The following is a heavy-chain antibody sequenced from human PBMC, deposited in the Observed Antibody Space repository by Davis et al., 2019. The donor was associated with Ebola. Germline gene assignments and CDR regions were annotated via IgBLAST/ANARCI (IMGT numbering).Heavy chain of an antibody. V-gene: IGHV1-24*01. J-gene: IGHJ6*04. CDR1: GYTLTELS. CDR2: FDPEDGET. D-gene: IGHD3-10*01. Sequence: AASVKVSCKVSGYTLTELSIHWVRQAPGKGLEWMGVFDPEDGETISAQKFQGRVTMTVDTSADTAYMELSSLRSEDTAVYYCATVMEILVRGVIRYFNFGVDVWGKGTTVTVSS. CDR3: ATVMEILVRGVIRYFNFGVDV.